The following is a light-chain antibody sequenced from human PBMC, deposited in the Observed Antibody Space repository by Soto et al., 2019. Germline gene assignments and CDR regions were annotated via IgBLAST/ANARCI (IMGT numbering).Light chain of an antibody. J-gene: IGKJ1*01. CDR2: GAS. V-gene: IGKV3-15*01. Sequence: DIVLTQSPATLSSFQGDRVTLSCRASRTVHSNVAWYQHKVGQAPRLLIYGASTRATGIPARFSGSGSGTEFTLTISSLESEDFAVYYCQQYHNWPRTFAQGTKVDIK. CDR3: QQYHNWPRT. CDR1: RTVHSN.